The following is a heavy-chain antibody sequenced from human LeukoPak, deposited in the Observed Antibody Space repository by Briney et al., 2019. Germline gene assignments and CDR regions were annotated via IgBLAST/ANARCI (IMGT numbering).Heavy chain of an antibody. CDR3: ARDSTVGDYESGYFDY. J-gene: IGHJ4*02. CDR1: GGSISSYY. D-gene: IGHD4-17*01. V-gene: IGHV4-59*12. CDR2: IYYSGST. Sequence: SETLSLTCTVSGGSISSYYWSWIRQPPGKGLEWIGYIYYSGSTNYNPSLKSRVTISVDTSKNQFSLKLSSVTAADTAVYYCARDSTVGDYESGYFDYWGQGTLVTVSS.